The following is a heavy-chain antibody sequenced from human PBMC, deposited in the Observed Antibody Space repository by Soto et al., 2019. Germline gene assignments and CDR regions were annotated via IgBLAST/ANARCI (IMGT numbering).Heavy chain of an antibody. CDR1: GGSFSGYY. CDR2: INHSGST. CDR3: ARDKITGLFDY. Sequence: PSETLSLTCAVYGGSFSGYYWTWISQPPGTGLEWIGEINHSGSTNYNPSLKSRVTISVDTSKNQFSLKLTSVIASDTAVYYCARDKITGLFDYWGQGTLVTAPQ. J-gene: IGHJ4*02. V-gene: IGHV4-34*01. D-gene: IGHD2-8*02.